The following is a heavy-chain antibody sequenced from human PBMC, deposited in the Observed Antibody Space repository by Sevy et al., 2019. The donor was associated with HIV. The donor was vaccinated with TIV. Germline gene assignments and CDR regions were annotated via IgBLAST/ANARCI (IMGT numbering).Heavy chain of an antibody. CDR2: ISGFGDKT. CDR3: AKAGGINWFYYYYGMDV. CDR1: GVTFSDYA. D-gene: IGHD1-20*01. Sequence: GGSLRLSCAVSGVTFSDYAMSWVRQAPGKGLEWVSFISGFGDKTYYADSVRGRFTISGDNSKNTLHLQMNSLRAEDTAVYYCAKAGGINWFYYYYGMDVWGQGTTVTVSS. J-gene: IGHJ6*02. V-gene: IGHV3-23*01.